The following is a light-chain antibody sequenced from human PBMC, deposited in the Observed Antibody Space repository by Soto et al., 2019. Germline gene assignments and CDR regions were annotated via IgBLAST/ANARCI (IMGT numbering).Light chain of an antibody. CDR3: QSYDNSLNGVV. V-gene: IGLV1-40*01. CDR2: SDT. Sequence: QSVLTQPPSVSGAPGQGVAISCTGTSSNLGAGHNVHWYQQLPGTVPKLLIYSDTNRPSGVPDRFSASKSGTSAVLAITGLQAEDEADYFCQSYDNSLNGVVFGGVTKL. CDR1: SSNLGAGHN. J-gene: IGLJ3*02.